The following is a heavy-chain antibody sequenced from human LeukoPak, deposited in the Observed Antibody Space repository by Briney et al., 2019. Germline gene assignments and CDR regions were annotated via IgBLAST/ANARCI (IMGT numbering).Heavy chain of an antibody. J-gene: IGHJ5*02. Sequence: ASVKVSCKASGYTFTSYDINWVRQATGQGLEWMGWMNPNSGNTGYARKFQGRVTMTRNTSITTAYMELSSLRSEDTAVYYCARGERSGSLVDPWGQGTLVTVPS. CDR3: ARGERSGSLVDP. V-gene: IGHV1-8*01. D-gene: IGHD3-3*01. CDR2: MNPNSGNT. CDR1: GYTFTSYD.